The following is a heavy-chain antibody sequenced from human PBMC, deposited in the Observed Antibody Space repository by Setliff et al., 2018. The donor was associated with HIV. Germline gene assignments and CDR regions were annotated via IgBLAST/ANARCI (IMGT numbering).Heavy chain of an antibody. V-gene: IGHV1-3*01. D-gene: IGHD3-10*01. CDR3: ARQMRSYNYYLDV. J-gene: IGHJ6*04. Sequence: GASVKVSCKASGYTFSNYVMQWVRQAPGQRLEWMGWINVGNGNTKLSQKFYDRVTLTRDISATTAYLELSPLRSEDTAIYYCARQMRSYNYYLDVWGKGTTVTVSS. CDR1: GYTFSNYV. CDR2: INVGNGNT.